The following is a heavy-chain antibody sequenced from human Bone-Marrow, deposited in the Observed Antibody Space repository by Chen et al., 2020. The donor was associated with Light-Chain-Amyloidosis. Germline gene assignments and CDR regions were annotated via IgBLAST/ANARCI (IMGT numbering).Heavy chain of an antibody. CDR2: IYTDDGDA. Sequence: EVQLEPSGPEVKKPGESLKISCKGSGYTFPNYWIGWVRQMPGKGLEWMGVIYTDDGDASYRPSFEGKVTISADKSITTAYLQWRSLKASDTAMYYCARRRDGYNFDYWGQGTLVTVSS. D-gene: IGHD5-12*01. CDR1: GYTFPNYW. CDR3: ARRRDGYNFDY. J-gene: IGHJ4*02. V-gene: IGHV5-51*01.